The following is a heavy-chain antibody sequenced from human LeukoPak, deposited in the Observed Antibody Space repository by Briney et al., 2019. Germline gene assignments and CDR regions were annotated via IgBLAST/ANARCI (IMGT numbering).Heavy chain of an antibody. CDR3: ARDYAFDI. J-gene: IGHJ3*02. CDR2: IYYSGNT. V-gene: IGHV4-59*01. Sequence: SETLSLTCTVSGDSISSYYWSWIRQPPWKGLEWIGCIYYSGNTNYNPSLKSRVTISIDTSKNQFSLKLSSVTAADTAVYYCARDYAFDIWGQGTMVTVSS. CDR1: GDSISSYY.